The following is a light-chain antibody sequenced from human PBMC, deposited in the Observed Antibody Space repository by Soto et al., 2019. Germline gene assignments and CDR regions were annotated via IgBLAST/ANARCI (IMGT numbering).Light chain of an antibody. CDR3: SSYTSSSPYV. J-gene: IGLJ1*01. CDR1: SSDVGGYNY. CDR2: EVS. Sequence: QSVLTQPASVSGSPGQSITISCTGTSSDVGGYNYVSWYQHHPGKAPKLMIYEVSNRPSGVSNRFSGSKSGNTASLTISGLQAEDEADYYCSSYTSSSPYVFGTGTKDTVL. V-gene: IGLV2-14*01.